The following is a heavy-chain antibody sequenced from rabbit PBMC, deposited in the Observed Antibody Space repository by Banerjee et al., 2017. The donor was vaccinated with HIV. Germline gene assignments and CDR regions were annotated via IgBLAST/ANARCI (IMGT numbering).Heavy chain of an antibody. CDR1: GISFSGSYW. CDR2: IYAGSSSSA. V-gene: IGHV1S45*01. J-gene: IGHJ4*01. CDR3: ARAANYADYDYAMTFNL. D-gene: IGHD6-1*01. Sequence: QEQLEESGGDLVKPEGSLELTCTASGISFSGSYWICWVRQAPGKGLEWNACIYAGSSSSAYYASWAKGRFTISKTSSTTVTLQMTSLTAADTATYFCARAANYADYDYAMTFNLWGPGTLVTVS.